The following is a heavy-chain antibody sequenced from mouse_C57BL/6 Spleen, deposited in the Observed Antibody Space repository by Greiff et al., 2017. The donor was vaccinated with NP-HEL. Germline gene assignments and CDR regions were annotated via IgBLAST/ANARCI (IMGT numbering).Heavy chain of an antibody. CDR3: AWGIYHLAFDY. J-gene: IGHJ2*01. CDR2: INPNYGTT. Sequence: EVQLQQSGPELVKPGASVRISCKASGYSFTDYTMTWVKRSNGKSLEWIGVINPNYGTTSYNQKFKGKATLTVDQSSSTAYMQLNSLTSEDSAVYYCAWGIYHLAFDYWGQGTTLTVSS. V-gene: IGHV1-39*01. CDR1: GYSFTDYT.